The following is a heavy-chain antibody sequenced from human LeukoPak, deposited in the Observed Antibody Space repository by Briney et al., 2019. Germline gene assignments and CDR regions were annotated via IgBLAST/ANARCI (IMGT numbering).Heavy chain of an antibody. J-gene: IGHJ4*02. CDR2: ISYDGSNK. CDR3: ARDNPTDYGGNAFDY. Sequence: GGSLRLSCAASGFTFSSYAMHWVRQAPGKGLEWVAVISYDGSNKYYADSVKGRFTISRDNSKNTLYLQMNSLGAEDTAVYYCARDNPTDYGGNAFDYWGQGTLVTVSS. CDR1: GFTFSSYA. D-gene: IGHD4-23*01. V-gene: IGHV3-30*04.